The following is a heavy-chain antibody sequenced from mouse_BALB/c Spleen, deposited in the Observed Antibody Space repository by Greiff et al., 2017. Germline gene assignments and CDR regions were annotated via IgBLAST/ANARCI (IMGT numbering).Heavy chain of an antibody. V-gene: IGHV1-80*01. CDR1: GYAFSSYW. D-gene: IGHD1-2*01. CDR2: IYPGDGDT. J-gene: IGHJ2*01. Sequence: VKLVESGAELVRPGSSVKISCKASGYAFSSYWMNWVKQRPGQGLEWIGQIYPGDGDTNYNGKFKGKATLTADKSSSTAYMQLSSLTSEDSAVYFCARGITTPYYFDYWGQGTTLTVSS. CDR3: ARGITTPYYFDY.